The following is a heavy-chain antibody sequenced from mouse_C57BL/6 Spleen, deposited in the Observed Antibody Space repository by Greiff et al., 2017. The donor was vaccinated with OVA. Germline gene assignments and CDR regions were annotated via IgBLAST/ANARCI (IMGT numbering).Heavy chain of an antibody. J-gene: IGHJ2*01. CDR2: INPSNGRT. D-gene: IGHD2-1*01. CDR3: ARWHGNFLFDY. CDR1: GYTFTSYW. V-gene: IGHV1-53*01. Sequence: QVQLQQPGTELVKPGASVKLSCKASGYTFTSYWMHWVKQRPGQGLEWIGNINPSNGRTNYNEKFKSKATLTVDKSSSTAYMQLSILTSDDSAVYYCARWHGNFLFDYWGQGTTLTVSS.